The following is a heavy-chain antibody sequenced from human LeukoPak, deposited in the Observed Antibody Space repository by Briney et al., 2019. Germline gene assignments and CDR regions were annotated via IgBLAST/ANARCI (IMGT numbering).Heavy chain of an antibody. CDR1: GGSISSYY. J-gene: IGHJ3*02. CDR3: AREGGYTIFGVVPDDAFDI. CDR2: IYHSGST. D-gene: IGHD3-3*01. V-gene: IGHV4-59*12. Sequence: SETLSLTCTVSGGSISSYYWSWIRQPPGKGLEWIGYIYHSGSTYYNPSLKSRVTISVDRSKNQFSLKLSSVTAADTAVYHCAREGGYTIFGVVPDDAFDIWGQGTMVTVSS.